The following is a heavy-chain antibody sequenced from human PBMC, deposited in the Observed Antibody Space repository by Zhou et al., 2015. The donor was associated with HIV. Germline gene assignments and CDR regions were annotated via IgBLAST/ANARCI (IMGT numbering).Heavy chain of an antibody. V-gene: IGHV3-30*03. CDR3: ARWGEVAGLFDY. J-gene: IGHJ4*02. CDR2: ISYDGSLR. CDR1: GFTFDRYG. D-gene: IGHD6-19*01. Sequence: QVQLVESGGGVVQPGRSLRLSCAASGFTFDRYGIHWVRQAPGKGLEWVAHISYDGSLRWHADSVKGRFIISRDNSKSTLYLQMNSLRVEDTAIYYCARWGEVAGLFDYWGQGTLVTVSS.